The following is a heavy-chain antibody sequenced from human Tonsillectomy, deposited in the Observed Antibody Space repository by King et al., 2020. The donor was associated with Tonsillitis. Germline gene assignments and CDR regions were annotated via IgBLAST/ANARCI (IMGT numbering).Heavy chain of an antibody. CDR2: IYYSGST. D-gene: IGHD2-8*01. Sequence: LQLQESGPGLVKPSETLSLTCTVSGGSISSSSYYWGWIRQPPGKGLEWIGSIYYSGSTYYNPSLKSRVTISVDTSKNQFSLKLSSVTAADTAVYYCARHGPDQMEVGYWGQGTLVTVSS. J-gene: IGHJ4*02. CDR1: GGSISSSSYY. CDR3: ARHGPDQMEVGY. V-gene: IGHV4-39*01.